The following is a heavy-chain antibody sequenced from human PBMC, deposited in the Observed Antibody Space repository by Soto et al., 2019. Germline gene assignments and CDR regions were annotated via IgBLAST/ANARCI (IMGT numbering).Heavy chain of an antibody. D-gene: IGHD2-15*01. CDR1: GYSFTSYW. V-gene: IGHV5-51*01. CDR2: IFPGDSDT. J-gene: IGHJ5*02. CDR3: ARRPGGSSYWFDP. Sequence: PGESLKISCKGSGYSFTSYWIAWMRQMPGKGLEWVGLIFPGDSDTRYSPSFQGQVTISVDKSISTAYLQWSSLSASDTAMYYCARRPGGSSYWFDPWGQGTLVTVSS.